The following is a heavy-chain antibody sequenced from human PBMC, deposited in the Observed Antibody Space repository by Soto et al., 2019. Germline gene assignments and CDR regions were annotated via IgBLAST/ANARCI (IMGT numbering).Heavy chain of an antibody. V-gene: IGHV1-46*03. J-gene: IGHJ5*02. Sequence: ASVKVSCKASGYTFTSYYMHWVRQAPGQGLEWMGIINPSGGSTSYAQKFQGRVTMTRDTSTSTVYMELSSLRSEDTAVYYCARVDASGYRNGVPFDDWGQGSLDTVSS. CDR2: INPSGGST. D-gene: IGHD3-22*01. CDR3: ARVDASGYRNGVPFDD. CDR1: GYTFTSYY.